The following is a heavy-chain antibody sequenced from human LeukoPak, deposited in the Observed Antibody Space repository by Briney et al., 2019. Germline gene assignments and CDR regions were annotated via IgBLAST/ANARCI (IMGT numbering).Heavy chain of an antibody. J-gene: IGHJ5*02. CDR3: ARPNYPGGSGSYGGPNWFDT. CDR1: VYTFTNYG. CDR2: ISSYNGNT. V-gene: IGHV1-18*01. Sequence: GASLKISCKASVYTFTNYGISWVRQAPGQGLEWMGWISSYNGNTNYAQKLQGRVTITTDTSTSTAYMELRSLISDDTAVYYCARPNYPGGSGSYGGPNWFDTWGQGTLVTVPS. D-gene: IGHD3-10*01.